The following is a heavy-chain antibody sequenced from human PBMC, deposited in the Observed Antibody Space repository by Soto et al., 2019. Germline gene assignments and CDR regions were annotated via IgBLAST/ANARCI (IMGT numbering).Heavy chain of an antibody. V-gene: IGHV3-11*06. CDR1: GFTFSDYY. CDR2: ISTVSSAT. CDR3: ARYSGSYLSAYFYGMDV. D-gene: IGHD1-26*01. Sequence: QVQLVESGGGLVKPGGSLRLSCAASGFTFSDYYMTWIRQAPGKGLEWVSFISTVSSATNYADSVKGRFTISRDNAKSLVYLQMESLRAEDTAVYYCARYSGSYLSAYFYGMDVWGQGATVTVSS. J-gene: IGHJ6*02.